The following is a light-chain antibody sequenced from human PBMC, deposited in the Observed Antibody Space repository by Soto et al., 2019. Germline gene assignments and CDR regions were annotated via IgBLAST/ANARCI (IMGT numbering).Light chain of an antibody. Sequence: QSALTQPASVSGSPGQSITISCTGTSSDVGGYDFVSWYRQYPGQAPKILIYEVTHRPSGVPDRFSGSKSGNTASLTISVLQADDEADSYCSSYTITSAPGFGPGTKLTVL. CDR1: SSDVGGYDF. CDR3: SSYTITSAPG. J-gene: IGLJ1*01. CDR2: EVT. V-gene: IGLV2-14*01.